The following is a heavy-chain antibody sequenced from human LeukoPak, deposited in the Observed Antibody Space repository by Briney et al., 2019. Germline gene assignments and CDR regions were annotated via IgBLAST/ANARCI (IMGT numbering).Heavy chain of an antibody. CDR1: GGSISSGGYS. CDR2: IYHSGST. D-gene: IGHD3-3*01. Sequence: SETLSLTCAVSGGSISSGGYSWSWIRQPPGKGLEWIGYIYHSGSTYYNPSLKSRVTISVDRSKNQFSLKLSSVTAADTAVYYCARITISNFDSWGQGTLVTVSS. V-gene: IGHV4-30-2*01. CDR3: ARITISNFDS. J-gene: IGHJ4*02.